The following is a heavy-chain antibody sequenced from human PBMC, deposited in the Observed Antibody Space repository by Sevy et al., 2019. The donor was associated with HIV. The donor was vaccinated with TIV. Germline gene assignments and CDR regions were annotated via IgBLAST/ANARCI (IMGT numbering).Heavy chain of an antibody. D-gene: IGHD3-22*01. Sequence: TSVKVSCKASGYTFTSYGISWVRQAPGQGLEWMGWISAYNGNTNYAQKLQGRVTMTTDTSTSTAYMELRSLRSDDTAVYYCAKLRDYDRGGAFDYWGQGTLVTVSS. V-gene: IGHV1-18*01. CDR2: ISAYNGNT. J-gene: IGHJ4*02. CDR1: GYTFTSYG. CDR3: AKLRDYDRGGAFDY.